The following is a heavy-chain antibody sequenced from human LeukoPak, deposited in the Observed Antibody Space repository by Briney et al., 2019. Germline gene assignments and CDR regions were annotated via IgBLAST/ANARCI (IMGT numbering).Heavy chain of an antibody. CDR3: ARDYYDSSGYYYFDY. Sequence: PGGSLRLSCAASGLTFSDYYMSWIRQAPGKGLEWVPYISSSGSTIYYADSVKGRFTISRDNAKNPLYLQMNSLRAEDTAVYYCARDYYDSSGYYYFDYWGQGTLVTVSS. CDR1: GLTFSDYY. J-gene: IGHJ4*02. CDR2: ISSSGSTI. D-gene: IGHD3-22*01. V-gene: IGHV3-11*01.